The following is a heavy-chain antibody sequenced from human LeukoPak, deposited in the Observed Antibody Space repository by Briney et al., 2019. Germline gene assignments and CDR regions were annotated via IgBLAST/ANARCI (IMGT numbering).Heavy chain of an antibody. Sequence: QAGGSLRLSCAASGFTFSNYAMHWVRQAPGKGLEWVAVIVYDGINKYYADSVKGRFTIPRDNSKNTLYLQMNSLRVEDTAVYYCARENSALDYWGQGTLVTVSS. J-gene: IGHJ4*02. CDR2: IVYDGINK. CDR3: ARENSALDY. V-gene: IGHV3-30*04. CDR1: GFTFSNYA. D-gene: IGHD4-11*01.